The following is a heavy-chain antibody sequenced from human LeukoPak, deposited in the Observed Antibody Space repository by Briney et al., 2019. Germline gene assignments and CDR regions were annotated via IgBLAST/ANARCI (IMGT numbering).Heavy chain of an antibody. CDR3: ATSGGEPYYYYYMDV. D-gene: IGHD2-15*01. V-gene: IGHV4-59*01. CDR2: IYYSGST. CDR1: GGSISSYY. J-gene: IGHJ6*03. Sequence: SETLSLTCTVSGGSISSYYWSWIRQPPGKGLEWIGYIYYSGSTNYNPSLKSRVTISVDTSKNQFSLKLSSVTAADTAVYYCATSGGEPYYYYYMDVWGKGTTVTISS.